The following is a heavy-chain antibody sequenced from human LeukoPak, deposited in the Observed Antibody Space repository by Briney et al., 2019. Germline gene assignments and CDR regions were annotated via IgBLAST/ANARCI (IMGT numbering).Heavy chain of an antibody. V-gene: IGHV4-59*08. CDR1: GGSINNFY. CDR3: ARRQNYYDSSGHYSTWFDP. D-gene: IGHD3-22*01. CDR2: IYYSGTT. Sequence: PSETLSLTCGVSGGSINNFYWSWIRQPPGKGLEWIGYIYYSGTTTYNPSLKSRVTLSVDMSENQFSLKLSSLTAADTAIYYCARRQNYYDSSGHYSTWFDPWGQGTLVTVSS. J-gene: IGHJ5*01.